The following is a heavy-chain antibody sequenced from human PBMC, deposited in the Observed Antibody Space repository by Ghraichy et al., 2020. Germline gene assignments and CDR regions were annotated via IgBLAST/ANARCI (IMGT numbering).Heavy chain of an antibody. Sequence: GGSLRLSCVGSEFSFNKFWMSWVRQAPGKGLEWVASIKQGGGEKHYADSLKGRIAISRDNTQNSLFLQLDSLRVDDTAVYYCARARGGWCTTTNCFAKYAEYWGEGTLVTVSS. V-gene: IGHV3-7*01. CDR3: ARARGGWCTTTNCFAKYAEY. CDR2: IKQGGGEK. J-gene: IGHJ4*02. D-gene: IGHD1-26*01. CDR1: EFSFNKFW.